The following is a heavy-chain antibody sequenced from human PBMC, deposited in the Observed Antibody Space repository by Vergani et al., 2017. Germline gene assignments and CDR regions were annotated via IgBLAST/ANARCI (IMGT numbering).Heavy chain of an antibody. V-gene: IGHV4-38-2*01. D-gene: IGHD3-3*01. CDR3: ARWSGAAGNWFDP. CDR2: IHNRGKT. CDR1: GYSIGSGFY. J-gene: IGHJ5*02. Sequence: QVRLEESGPGLVKPSETLSLTCSVSGYSIGSGFYWAWIRQSPGEGLQWLTSIHNRGKTYHNPSLKSRVTISVDTSKNQFSLKLSSVTAADTAVYYCARWSGAAGNWFDPWGQGTLVTVSS.